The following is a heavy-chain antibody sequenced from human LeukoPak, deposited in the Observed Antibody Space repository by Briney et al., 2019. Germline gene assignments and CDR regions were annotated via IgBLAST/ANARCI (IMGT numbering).Heavy chain of an antibody. D-gene: IGHD3-10*01. CDR2: ISHHGANK. CDR3: AKDMLHNYYGSGSYYYGMDV. J-gene: IGHJ6*02. CDR1: GFTFSTYG. Sequence: GGSLRLSCVASGFTFSTYGMSWVRQAPGKGLEWVAVISHHGANKFYGDSVKGRFTISRDNSNNMVYLQMNGLRAEDTALYYCAKDMLHNYYGSGSYYYGMDVWGQGTTVTVSS. V-gene: IGHV3-30*18.